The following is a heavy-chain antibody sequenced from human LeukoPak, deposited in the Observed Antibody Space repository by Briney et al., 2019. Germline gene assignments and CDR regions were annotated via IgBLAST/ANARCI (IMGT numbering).Heavy chain of an antibody. CDR3: AKGTVWTTVTYFDY. CDR2: IRYDGSNK. J-gene: IGHJ4*02. V-gene: IGHV3-30*02. D-gene: IGHD4-17*01. Sequence: GGSLRLSYAASGFTFSSYGMHWVRQAPGKGLEWVAFIRYDGSNKYYADSVKGRFTISRDNSKNTLYLQMNSLRAEDTAVYYCAKGTVWTTVTYFDYWGQGTLVTVSS. CDR1: GFTFSSYG.